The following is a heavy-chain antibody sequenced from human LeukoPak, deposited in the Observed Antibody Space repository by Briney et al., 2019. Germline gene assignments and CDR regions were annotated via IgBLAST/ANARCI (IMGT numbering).Heavy chain of an antibody. CDR3: ARILGGNHGPSFDY. J-gene: IGHJ4*02. Sequence: SQTLSLTCTVSGGSISSGGYYWSWIRQPPGKGLEWIGTIYNSGNTNYNPSLKSRVTISVDTSKNQFSLKLSSVTAADTAVYYCARILGGNHGPSFDYWGQGTLVTVSS. D-gene: IGHD3-10*01. CDR2: IYNSGNT. CDR1: GGSISSGGYY. V-gene: IGHV4-61*08.